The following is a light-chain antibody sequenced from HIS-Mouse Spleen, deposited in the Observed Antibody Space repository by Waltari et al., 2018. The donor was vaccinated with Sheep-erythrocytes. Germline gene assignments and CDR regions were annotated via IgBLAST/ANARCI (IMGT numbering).Light chain of an antibody. CDR3: SSYAGSNNWV. CDR2: AVS. CDR1: SSDVGGYNY. J-gene: IGLJ3*02. Sequence: QSALTQPPSASGSPGQSVTISCTGTSSDVGGYNYVSWYQQHPGKAPTLMIYAVSKRPSGVPDRFSGSKSGKTASLTVSGLQAEDEADYYCSSYAGSNNWVFGGGTKLTVL. V-gene: IGLV2-8*01.